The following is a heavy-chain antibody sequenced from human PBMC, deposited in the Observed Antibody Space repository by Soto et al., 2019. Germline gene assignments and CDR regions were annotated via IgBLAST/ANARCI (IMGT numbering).Heavy chain of an antibody. CDR1: GFNFRIYA. CDR3: AQDRDSGGQGVFDS. Sequence: VGSLRLSCEVSGFNFRIYAMNWVRQAPGSGLEWVALISQDGRKRNYVASVKGRFTISRDNSKNTLFLQMASLRPDDTAVYYCAQDRDSGGQGVFDSWGQRTLVTVSS. CDR2: ISQDGRKR. D-gene: IGHD1-26*01. V-gene: IGHV3-30*18. J-gene: IGHJ4*02.